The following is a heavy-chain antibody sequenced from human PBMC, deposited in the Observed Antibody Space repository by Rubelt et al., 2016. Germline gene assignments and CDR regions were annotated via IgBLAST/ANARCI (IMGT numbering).Heavy chain of an antibody. CDR1: GYTFTSYY. D-gene: IGHD6-13*01. Sequence: QVQLVQSGAEVKKPGASVKVSCKASGYTFTSYYMHWVRQAPGQGLEWMGIIHPSGGSTSYAKKFQGRLIMTEDTSTDTAYMELSRLTSADTAVYYCSTADSSSWYDATDTWGQGTMVTVSS. CDR2: IHPSGGST. CDR3: STADSSSWYDATDT. V-gene: IGHV1-46*01. J-gene: IGHJ3*02.